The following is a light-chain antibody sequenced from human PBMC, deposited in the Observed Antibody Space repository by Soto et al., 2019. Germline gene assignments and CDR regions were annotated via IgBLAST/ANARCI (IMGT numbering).Light chain of an antibody. V-gene: IGLV2-14*01. CDR2: EVT. J-gene: IGLJ1*01. CDR3: NSFRVSHLYV. Sequence: ARSQPASVSGSPGQTITISCTGTSTDVGGYNAVSWYQHHPGKAPKLIIYEVTHRPSGVSDRFSASKSGNTASLTISGLQAEDEADYYCNSFRVSHLYVFGTGTRSPS. CDR1: STDVGGYNA.